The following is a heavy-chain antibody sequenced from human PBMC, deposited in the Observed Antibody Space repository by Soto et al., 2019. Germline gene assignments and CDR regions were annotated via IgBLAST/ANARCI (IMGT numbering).Heavy chain of an antibody. V-gene: IGHV4-31*03. CDR2: IYYSGST. Sequence: SETLSLTCTVSGGSISSGGYYWSWIRQHPGKGLEWIGYIYYSGSTYYNPSLKSRVTISVDTSKNQFSLKLSSVTAADTAVYYCADYLEWPRKWFDPWGQGTLVTVSS. J-gene: IGHJ5*02. CDR1: GGSISSGGYY. D-gene: IGHD3-3*01. CDR3: ADYLEWPRKWFDP.